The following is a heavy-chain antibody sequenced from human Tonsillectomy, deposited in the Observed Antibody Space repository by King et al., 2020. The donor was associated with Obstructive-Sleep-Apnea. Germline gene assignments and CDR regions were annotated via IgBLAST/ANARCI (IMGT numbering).Heavy chain of an antibody. V-gene: IGHV4-59*01. CDR2: IYHSGST. CDR1: GGSISYYY. J-gene: IGHJ3*02. D-gene: IGHD3-22*01. CDR3: ARGGYYDSSSYSGAFDI. Sequence: QLQESGPGLVKPSETLSLTCTVSGGSISYYYWSWIRQPPGKGLEWIGYIYHSGSTMYNPSLKSRVTISVDTSKNQFSLKLSSVTPADTAVYYCARGGYYDSSSYSGAFDIWGQGTMVTVSS.